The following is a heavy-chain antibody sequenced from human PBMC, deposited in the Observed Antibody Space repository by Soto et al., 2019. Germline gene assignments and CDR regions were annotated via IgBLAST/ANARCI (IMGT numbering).Heavy chain of an antibody. J-gene: IGHJ4*02. V-gene: IGHV4-31*03. CDR3: ARGDSTVYSVFDY. D-gene: IGHD2-21*01. CDR2: IYQNGDT. CDR1: VGPFSSGGYY. Sequence: SETLSLTCTVSVGPFSSGGYYWSWIRQEPGKGLEWIGYIYQNGDTSYNPSLKSRVTISADTSKTQFSLKLSSVTAADTAVYYWARGDSTVYSVFDYWGQGT.